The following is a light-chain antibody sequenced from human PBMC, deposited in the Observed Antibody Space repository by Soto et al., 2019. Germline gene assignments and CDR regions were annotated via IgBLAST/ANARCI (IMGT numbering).Light chain of an antibody. CDR3: ETWDSSLSAGV. CDR2: DND. J-gene: IGLJ3*02. V-gene: IGLV1-51*01. CDR1: RSNIGNNA. Sequence: QSVLTQPPSVSAAPGQKVTVSCSGSRSNIGNNAVAWYQHHPGTAPKLLIYDNDKRPSGISDRFSASKSGTSATLAITGLQTGDEADYYCETWDSSLSAGVFGGGTKVTVL.